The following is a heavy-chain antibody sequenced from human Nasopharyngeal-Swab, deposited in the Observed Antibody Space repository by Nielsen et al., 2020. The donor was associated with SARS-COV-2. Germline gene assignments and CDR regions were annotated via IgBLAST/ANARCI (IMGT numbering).Heavy chain of an antibody. D-gene: IGHD1-26*01. CDR2: ISGSGSYV. CDR1: GFTFNTYS. Sequence: GVSLKISCAGSGFTFNTYSMIWVRQVPGEGLEWVSSISGSGSYVYYADSVKGRFTISKDSAKNSLYLQMNSLRADDTAVYFCARIAGRGSIYYYYMDVWGTGTTVTVSS. V-gene: IGHV3-21*01. CDR3: ARIAGRGSIYYYYMDV. J-gene: IGHJ6*03.